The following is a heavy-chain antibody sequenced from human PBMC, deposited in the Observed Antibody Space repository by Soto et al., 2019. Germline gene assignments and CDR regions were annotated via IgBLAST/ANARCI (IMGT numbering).Heavy chain of an antibody. Sequence: XESLTISCKGSGYSFASYWITLVRQKPGKGLEWMGRIDPSDSQTYYSPSFRGHVTISVTKSITTVFLQWSSLRASDTAMYYCARQIYDSDTGPNFQYYFDSWGQGTPVIVSS. CDR3: ARQIYDSDTGPNFQYYFDS. CDR2: IDPSDSQT. J-gene: IGHJ4*02. V-gene: IGHV5-10-1*01. CDR1: GYSFASYW. D-gene: IGHD3-22*01.